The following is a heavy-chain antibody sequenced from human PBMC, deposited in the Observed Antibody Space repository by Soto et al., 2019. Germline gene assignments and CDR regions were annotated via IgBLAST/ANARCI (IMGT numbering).Heavy chain of an antibody. CDR3: ARDRDDYGSGNYYNRIDF. CDR2: IIPIFGTP. D-gene: IGHD3-10*01. Sequence: QVQLVQSGAEVKKPGSSVKVSCKASGGIFSTYAISWLRQAPGQGLEWMGGIIPIFGTPHYAQRFQGRVNITADESTSKAYMELSRLRSEDTAVYYCARDRDDYGSGNYYNRIDFWGQGTLVTVSS. V-gene: IGHV1-69*01. CDR1: GGIFSTYA. J-gene: IGHJ4*02.